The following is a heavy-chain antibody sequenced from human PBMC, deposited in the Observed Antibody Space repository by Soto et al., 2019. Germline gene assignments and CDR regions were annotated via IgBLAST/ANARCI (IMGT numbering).Heavy chain of an antibody. Sequence: SETLSLTCTVFGGSISSYYWSWIRQPPGKGLEWIGYIYYSGSTNYNPSLKSRVTISVDTSKNQFSLKLSSVTAADTAVYYCARDGYSSGWQWGYFDYWGQGTLVTVSS. CDR3: ARDGYSSGWQWGYFDY. V-gene: IGHV4-59*01. CDR2: IYYSGST. CDR1: GGSISSYY. D-gene: IGHD6-19*01. J-gene: IGHJ4*02.